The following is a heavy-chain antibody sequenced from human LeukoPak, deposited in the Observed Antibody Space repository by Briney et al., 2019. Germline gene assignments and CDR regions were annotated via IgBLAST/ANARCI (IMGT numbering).Heavy chain of an antibody. D-gene: IGHD7-27*01. CDR3: ARAPLTGDFRDAFDI. CDR1: GHTVTNYY. CDR2: INPSGDRS. V-gene: IGHV1-46*01. J-gene: IGHJ3*02. Sequence: ASVKVSCKTSGHTVTNYYLHWVRQAPGQGLEWMGIINPSGDRSRSAQKFQGRVTMTRDASTSTVYMELSSLRSEDTAMYYCARAPLTGDFRDAFDIWGQGTMVTVSS.